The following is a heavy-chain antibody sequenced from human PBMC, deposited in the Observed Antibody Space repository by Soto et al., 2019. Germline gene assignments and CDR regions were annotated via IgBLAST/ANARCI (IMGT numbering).Heavy chain of an antibody. J-gene: IGHJ4*02. V-gene: IGHV1-69*13. CDR1: GGAFSRYA. D-gene: IGHD3-10*01. CDR3: ASHPELWFGAHDY. CDR2: IIPIFGTA. Sequence: GASVKVSFKASGGAFSRYAISWLRQAPGQGLEWMGGIIPIFGTANYAQKFQGRVTITADESTSTAYMELSSLRSEDTAVYYCASHPELWFGAHDYWGQGTLVTVSS.